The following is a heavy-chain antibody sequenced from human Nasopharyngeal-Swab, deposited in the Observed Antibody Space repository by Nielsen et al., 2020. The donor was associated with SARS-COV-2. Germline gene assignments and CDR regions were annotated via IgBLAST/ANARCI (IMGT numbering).Heavy chain of an antibody. Sequence: WIRQPPGKGLEWIGYIYYSGSTNYNPSLKSRVTISVDTSKNQFSLKLSSVTAADTAVYYCARERGAPLSERPYYYDGSGGLDAFDIWGQGTMVTVSS. J-gene: IGHJ3*02. CDR3: ARERGAPLSERPYYYDGSGGLDAFDI. D-gene: IGHD3-22*01. CDR2: IYYSGST. V-gene: IGHV4-59*01.